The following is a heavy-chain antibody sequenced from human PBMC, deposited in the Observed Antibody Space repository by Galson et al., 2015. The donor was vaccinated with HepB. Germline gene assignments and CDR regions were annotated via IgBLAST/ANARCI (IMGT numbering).Heavy chain of an antibody. V-gene: IGHV3-30*02. CDR1: GFPFSVYG. CDR2: IRYDGSNE. Sequence: SLRLYCAASGFPFSVYGMHWARQAQGKGLEGVAFIRYDGSNETCADSVKGRFTISRDDSKNTVYLQMNNVRAEDTAVYYCARDNRGSTTALAYWGQGTLVTVSS. D-gene: IGHD1-26*01. J-gene: IGHJ4*02. CDR3: ARDNRGSTTALAY.